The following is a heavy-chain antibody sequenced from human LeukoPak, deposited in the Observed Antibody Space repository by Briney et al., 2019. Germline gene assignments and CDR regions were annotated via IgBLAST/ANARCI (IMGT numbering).Heavy chain of an antibody. Sequence: ASVKVSCKASGYTFTSHDINWVRQATGQGLEWMGWMNPNSGNTGYAQKFQGRVTITRNTSISTAYMELSSLRSEDTAVYYCARVEKRGIAARGSFDYWGQGTLVTVSS. D-gene: IGHD6-13*01. CDR3: ARVEKRGIAARGSFDY. V-gene: IGHV1-8*03. CDR2: MNPNSGNT. CDR1: GYTFTSHD. J-gene: IGHJ4*02.